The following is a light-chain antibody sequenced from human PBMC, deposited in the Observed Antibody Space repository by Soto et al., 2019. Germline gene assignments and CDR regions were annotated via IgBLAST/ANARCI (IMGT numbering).Light chain of an antibody. J-gene: IGLJ2*01. CDR3: CSHAGSSTFAV. V-gene: IGLV2-23*03. CDR2: EGS. Sequence: QSALTQPASVSGSPGQSITISCTGTSSDVGSYNLVSWYQQHPGKAPKLMIYEGSKRPSGVSNRFSGSKSGNTASLTISGLQAEDEADYYCCSHAGSSTFAVFGGGTKLTVL. CDR1: SSDVGSYNL.